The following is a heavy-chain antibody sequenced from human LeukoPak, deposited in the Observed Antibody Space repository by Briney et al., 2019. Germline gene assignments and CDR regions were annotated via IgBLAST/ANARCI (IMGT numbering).Heavy chain of an antibody. J-gene: IGHJ4*02. CDR3: ARDTYQTTVVY. CDR1: GFTFSSYS. Sequence: GGSLRLSCAASGFTFSSYSMNWVRQAPGKGLEWVSYISSSSSTIYYADSVKGRFTISRDNAKNSLYLQMNSLRAEDTAVYYCARDTYQTTVVYWGQGTLVTVSS. D-gene: IGHD4-23*01. CDR2: ISSSSSTI. V-gene: IGHV3-48*04.